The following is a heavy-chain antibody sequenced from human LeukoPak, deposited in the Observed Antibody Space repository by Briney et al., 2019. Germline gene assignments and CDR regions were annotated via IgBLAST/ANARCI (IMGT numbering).Heavy chain of an antibody. CDR2: VNLQGST. CDR3: AREGGPYRPLDY. CDR1: GFTLSDYC. J-gene: IGHJ4*02. Sequence: PGGSLRLSCVASGFTLSDYCMNWVRQPPGKGLEWIGEVNLQGSTNYNPSLMGRVAISVDMSENHISLQLTSVTAADTAVYYCAREGGPYRPLDYSGQGTLVTVSS. V-gene: IGHV4-34*01.